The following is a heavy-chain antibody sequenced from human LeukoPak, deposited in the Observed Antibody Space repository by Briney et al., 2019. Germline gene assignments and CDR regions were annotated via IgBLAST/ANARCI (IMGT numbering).Heavy chain of an antibody. CDR1: GGSISSGGYY. J-gene: IGHJ4*02. D-gene: IGHD3-22*01. Sequence: PSETLSLTCTVSGGSISSGGYYWTWIRQHPGKGLEWIGYIHSSGSTYYNPSLKSRVTISVDTSKKQFTLRLSSVTAADTALYFCARGPDYYDSSGYWYYFDYWGQGTLVTVSS. CDR2: IHSSGST. V-gene: IGHV4-31*03. CDR3: ARGPDYYDSSGYWYYFDY.